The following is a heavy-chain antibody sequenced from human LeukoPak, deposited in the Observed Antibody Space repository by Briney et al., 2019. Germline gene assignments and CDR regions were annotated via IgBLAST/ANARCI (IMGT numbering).Heavy chain of an antibody. V-gene: IGHV1-46*01. CDR3: ARDVPIEGATTRGHDY. J-gene: IGHJ4*02. D-gene: IGHD1-26*01. Sequence: ASVKVSCKASGYTFTSYYMHWVRQAPGQGLEWMGIINLSGGNTNYAQKFQGRVTMTRDTSTSTVYMELSSLRSDDTAVYYCARDVPIEGATTRGHDYWGQGTLVTVSS. CDR1: GYTFTSYY. CDR2: INLSGGNT.